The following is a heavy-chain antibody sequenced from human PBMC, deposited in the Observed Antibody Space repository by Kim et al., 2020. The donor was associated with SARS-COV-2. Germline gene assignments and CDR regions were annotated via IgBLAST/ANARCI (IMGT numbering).Heavy chain of an antibody. CDR2: T. J-gene: IGHJ4*02. Sequence: TYYNPSLKGRVTISVDRSKNQFSLKLSSVTAADTAVYYCARVFTYYFDYWGQGTLVTVSS. D-gene: IGHD3-10*02. V-gene: IGHV4-30-2*01. CDR3: ARVFTYYFDY.